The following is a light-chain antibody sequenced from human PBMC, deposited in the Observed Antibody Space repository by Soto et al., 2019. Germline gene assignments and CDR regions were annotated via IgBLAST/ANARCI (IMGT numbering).Light chain of an antibody. V-gene: IGKV3-15*01. CDR1: QSVPSR. J-gene: IGKJ5*01. CDR3: QQYKSWPPIT. CDR2: GAS. Sequence: IGITLSPAPLSVSPGEDVPLSCWASQSVPSRIAWYQPKPGQAPSLLSYGASTRATGVPDRFSGTGSGTEFTLTISSLKSEDYAIHYCQQYKSWPPITFGQATRQEI.